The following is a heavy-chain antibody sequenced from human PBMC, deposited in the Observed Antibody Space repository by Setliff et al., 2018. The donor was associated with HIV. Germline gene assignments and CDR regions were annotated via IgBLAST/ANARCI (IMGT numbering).Heavy chain of an antibody. CDR2: IHYGGYF. V-gene: IGHV4-39*01. CDR3: ARPALGIGGGSRFDN. CDR1: GDSFKSSRYY. D-gene: IGHD3-16*01. Sequence: SETLSLTCTVSGDSFKSSRYYWGWIRQPPGKGLEWIGNIHYGGYFWYSPSLKSRVTISVDTSKNQFSLKLSPVTAADTAVYYCARPALGIGGGSRFDNWGQGIRVTVSS. J-gene: IGHJ4*02.